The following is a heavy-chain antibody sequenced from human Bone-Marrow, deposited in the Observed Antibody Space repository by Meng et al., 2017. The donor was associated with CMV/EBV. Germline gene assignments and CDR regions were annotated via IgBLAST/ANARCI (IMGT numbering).Heavy chain of an antibody. D-gene: IGHD1-26*01. V-gene: IGHV3-74*01. CDR3: ARGYSGSYYDWIDY. Sequence: GSLILSCAASGFTFSSYWMHWVRQAPGKGLVWVSRINSDGSSTSYADSVKGRFTISRDNAKNTLYLQMNSLRAEDTAVYYCARGYSGSYYDWIDYWGQGTLVTVSS. CDR1: GFTFSSYW. CDR2: INSDGSST. J-gene: IGHJ4*02.